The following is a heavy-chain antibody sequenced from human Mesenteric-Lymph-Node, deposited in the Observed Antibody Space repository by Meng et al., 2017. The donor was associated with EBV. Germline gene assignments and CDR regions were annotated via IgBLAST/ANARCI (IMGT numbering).Heavy chain of an antibody. J-gene: IGHJ4*02. CDR3: ARGEGSSSYFDY. Sequence: GQRKGSGPGLVKPSGTRSLTCAVSGASISSTHWWSWVRQSPGKGLEWIGEIFHTGSTNYNPSLKSRVTISADESKNQVSLKLTSVTAADTAVYYCARGEGSSSYFDYWGQGSLVTVSS. CDR2: IFHTGST. V-gene: IGHV4-4*02. CDR1: GASISSTHW. D-gene: IGHD6-13*01.